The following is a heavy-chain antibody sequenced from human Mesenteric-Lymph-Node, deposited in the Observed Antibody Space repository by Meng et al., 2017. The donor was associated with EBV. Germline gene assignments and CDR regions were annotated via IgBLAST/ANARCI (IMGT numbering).Heavy chain of an antibody. D-gene: IGHD6-19*01. J-gene: IGHJ4*02. CDR2: IYYSGST. V-gene: IGHV4-30-4*01. Sequence: QVQLQEPGPGLVKPSQTLSPTCAVPGGSISSGGYYWSWSRQPPGKGLEWIGYIYYSGSTYYNPSLKSRVTISVDTSKNQFSLKLSSVTAADTAVYYCARVEQWLLYFDYWGQGTLVTVSS. CDR3: ARVEQWLLYFDY. CDR1: GGSISSGGYY.